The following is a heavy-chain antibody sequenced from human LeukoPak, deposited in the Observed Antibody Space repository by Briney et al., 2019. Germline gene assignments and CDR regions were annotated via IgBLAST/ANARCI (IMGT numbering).Heavy chain of an antibody. CDR3: ARAPTNYYGSGSYYKRRWFDP. CDR2: INHSGST. D-gene: IGHD3-10*01. CDR1: GGSISSYY. Sequence: SETLSLTCTVSGGSISSYYWSWIRQPPGKGLEWIGEINHSGSTNYNPSLKSRVTISVDTSKNQFSLKLSSVTAADTAVYYCARAPTNYYGSGSYYKRRWFDPWGQGTLVTVSS. V-gene: IGHV4-34*01. J-gene: IGHJ5*02.